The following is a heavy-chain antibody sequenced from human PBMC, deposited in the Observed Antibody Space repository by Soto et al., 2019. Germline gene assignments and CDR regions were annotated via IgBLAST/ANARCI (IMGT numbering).Heavy chain of an antibody. CDR3: AAVDYGGNPELDYFDY. CDR1: GFTFTSSA. D-gene: IGHD4-17*01. J-gene: IGHJ4*02. Sequence: SVKVSCKASGFTFTSSAVQWVRQARGQRLEWIGWIVVGSGNTNYAQKFQERVTITRDMSTSTAYMELSSLRSEDTAVYYCAAVDYGGNPELDYFDYWGQGTLVTVSS. V-gene: IGHV1-58*01. CDR2: IVVGSGNT.